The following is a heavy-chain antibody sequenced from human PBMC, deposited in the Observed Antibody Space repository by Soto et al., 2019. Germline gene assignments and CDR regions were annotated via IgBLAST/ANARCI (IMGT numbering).Heavy chain of an antibody. D-gene: IGHD6-19*01. CDR1: GFTFSDYY. V-gene: IGHV3-11*01. J-gene: IGHJ3*02. CDR3: ARDLYSSGQNAAFDI. CDR2: ISSSGSTI. Sequence: PGGSLRLSCAASGFTFSDYYMSWIRQAPGKGLEWVSYISSSGSTIYYADSVKGRFTISRDNAKNSLYLQMNSLRAEDTAVYYCARDLYSSGQNAAFDIWGQGTMVTVSS.